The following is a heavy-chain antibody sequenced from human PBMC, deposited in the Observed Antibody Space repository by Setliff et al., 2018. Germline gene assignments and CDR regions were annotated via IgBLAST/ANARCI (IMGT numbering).Heavy chain of an antibody. CDR3: AKADEGPRRASGSYYPLLRFDP. CDR2: IYNSGTT. J-gene: IGHJ5*02. Sequence: PSETLSLTCNVSGGSISTYHWSWIRQPPGKRLEWIGYIYNSGTTNYNPSLKSRVTISVDTSKNQFSLNLTSVTAADTALYYCAKADEGPRRASGSYYPLLRFDPWGQGTLVTVSS. CDR1: GGSISTYH. V-gene: IGHV4-59*01. D-gene: IGHD3-10*01.